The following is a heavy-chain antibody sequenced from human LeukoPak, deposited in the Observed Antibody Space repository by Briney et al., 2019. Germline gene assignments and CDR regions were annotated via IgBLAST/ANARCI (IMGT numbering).Heavy chain of an antibody. D-gene: IGHD1-1*01. V-gene: IGHV3-74*01. Sequence: GGSLRLSCAASGFTFSSYWVHWVRQAPGKGLVWVSRIKSDGSSTSYADSVKGRFTISRDNAKNTLYLQMNSLRAEDTAVYYCARGDNWNDFDYWGQGTLVTVSS. J-gene: IGHJ4*02. CDR2: IKSDGSST. CDR1: GFTFSSYW. CDR3: ARGDNWNDFDY.